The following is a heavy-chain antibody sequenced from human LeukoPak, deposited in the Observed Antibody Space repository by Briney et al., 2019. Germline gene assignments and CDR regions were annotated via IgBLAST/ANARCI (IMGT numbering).Heavy chain of an antibody. D-gene: IGHD2-2*01. CDR1: GFTFSNAW. J-gene: IGHJ5*02. V-gene: IGHV3-15*01. Sequence: GGSLRLSCAASGFTFSNAWMSWVRQAPGKGLEWVGRIKSKTDGGTTDYAAPVKGRFTISRDDSKNTLYLQMNSLKTEDTAVYYCTSWRGYQLLFGGWFDPWGQGTLVTVSS. CDR3: TSWRGYQLLFGGWFDP. CDR2: IKSKTDGGTT.